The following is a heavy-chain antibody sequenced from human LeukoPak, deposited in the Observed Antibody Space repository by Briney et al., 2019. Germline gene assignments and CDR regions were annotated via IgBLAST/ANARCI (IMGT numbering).Heavy chain of an antibody. CDR1: GLTVSSNF. J-gene: IGHJ4*02. CDR2: IYSGGST. V-gene: IGHV3-66*01. D-gene: IGHD3-22*01. Sequence: GGSLRLSCAASGLTVSSNFMTWVRQAPGKGLEWVSVIYSGGSTYYADSVKARFTISRDNSKNRRYLQMNSLRAEDTAVYYCARGYYDLDYWGQGTLVTVSS. CDR3: ARGYYDLDY.